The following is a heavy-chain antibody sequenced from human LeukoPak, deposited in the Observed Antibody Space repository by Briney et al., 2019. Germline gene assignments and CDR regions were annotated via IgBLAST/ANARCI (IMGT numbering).Heavy chain of an antibody. CDR3: ARDRGGITMIVVVITSYFDY. CDR2: ISGSGGST. D-gene: IGHD3-22*01. V-gene: IGHV3-23*01. J-gene: IGHJ4*02. Sequence: GGSLRLSCAASGFTFSSYAMSWVRQAPGKGLEWVSAISGSGGSTYYADSVKGRFTIPRDNSKNTLYLQMNSLGAEDTAVYYCARDRGGITMIVVVITSYFDYWGQGTLVTVSS. CDR1: GFTFSSYA.